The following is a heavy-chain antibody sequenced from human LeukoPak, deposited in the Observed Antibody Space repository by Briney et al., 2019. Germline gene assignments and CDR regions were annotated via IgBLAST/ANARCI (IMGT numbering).Heavy chain of an antibody. V-gene: IGHV1-69*06. J-gene: IGHJ4*02. D-gene: IGHD3-10*01. CDR1: GGTFSSYA. Sequence: SVKVSCKASGGTFSSYAISWVRQAPGQGLEWMGGIIPIFGTANYAQKSQGRVTITADKSTSTAYMELSSLRSEDTAVYYCARWAFEEYYYGSGSYQEDYWGQGTLVTVSS. CDR3: ARWAFEEYYYGSGSYQEDY. CDR2: IIPIFGTA.